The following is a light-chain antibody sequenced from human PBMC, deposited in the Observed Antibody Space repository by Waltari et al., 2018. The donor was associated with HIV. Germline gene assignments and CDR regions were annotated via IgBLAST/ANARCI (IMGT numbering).Light chain of an antibody. CDR2: YDA. Sequence: SYVLTQPPSVSVALGEAATISCGGELIGTKSVHWYQQRPGQAPLLVIYYDADRPSGTPERFSGSNSGNAATLTSSRVEAADEADYYCQVWDDTTHHVVFGGGTKLTAL. J-gene: IGLJ2*01. CDR3: QVWDDTTHHVV. V-gene: IGLV3-21*01. CDR1: LIGTKS.